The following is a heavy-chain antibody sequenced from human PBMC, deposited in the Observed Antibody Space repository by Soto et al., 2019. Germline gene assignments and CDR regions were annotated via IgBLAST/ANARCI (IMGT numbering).Heavy chain of an antibody. CDR3: AKGKYYASGNYYNNLDY. V-gene: IGHV3-23*01. CDR2: ISAGGDLT. Sequence: LRLSCAASGLTFSSYDMSWVRQAPGKGLEWVSGISAGGDLTYYSSSVKGRFTISRDNSKNTLYVQMSSLRAEDTALYYCAKGKYYASGNYYNNLDYWGQGTVVTVSS. CDR1: GLTFSSYD. J-gene: IGHJ4*02. D-gene: IGHD3-10*01.